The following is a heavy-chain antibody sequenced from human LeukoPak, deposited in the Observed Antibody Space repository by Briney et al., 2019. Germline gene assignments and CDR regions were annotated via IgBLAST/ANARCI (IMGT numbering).Heavy chain of an antibody. CDR1: GGSISSYY. CDR3: ARGGARGAFDI. Sequence: PSETLSLTCTVSGGSISSYYWSWIRQPPGKGLEWIGYINYSGSGSTNYNPSLKSRVSISVDTSKNYFSLKLSSVTAADTAVYYCARGGARGAFDIWGQGTMVTVSS. V-gene: IGHV4-59*12. J-gene: IGHJ3*02. CDR2: INYSGSGST.